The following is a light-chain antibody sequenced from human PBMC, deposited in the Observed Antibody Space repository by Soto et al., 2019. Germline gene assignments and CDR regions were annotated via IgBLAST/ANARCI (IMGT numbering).Light chain of an antibody. CDR1: SSDVGGYNF. Sequence: QSVLTQPASGSGSPGQSITISCTGTSSDVGGYNFVTWYQQYPGKAPKLVIHDVTRRPSGVSNRFSGSKSGTTASLTISGLQAEDEADYYCCSYTSSTSYVFGTGTKVTVL. V-gene: IGLV2-14*01. CDR3: CSYTSSTSYV. CDR2: DVT. J-gene: IGLJ1*01.